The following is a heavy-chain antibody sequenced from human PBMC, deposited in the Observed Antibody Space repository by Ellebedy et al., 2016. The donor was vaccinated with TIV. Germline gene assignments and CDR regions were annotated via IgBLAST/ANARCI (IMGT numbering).Heavy chain of an antibody. CDR2: MQPGSGNT. V-gene: IGHV1-8*01. CDR1: GYTFTSYD. Sequence: AASVKVSCKPSGYTFTSYDINWVRQAPGQGLEYLGWMQPGSGNTGYAQKFEGRVTMTRDTSTGTAYMELNSLRSEDTVVYYCTVGLFDPWGQGTLVTVSS. J-gene: IGHJ5*02. D-gene: IGHD3-10*01. CDR3: TVGLFDP.